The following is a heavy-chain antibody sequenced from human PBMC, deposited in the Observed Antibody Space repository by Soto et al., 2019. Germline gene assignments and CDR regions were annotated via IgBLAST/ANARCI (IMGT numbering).Heavy chain of an antibody. CDR1: GGTFSNYA. Sequence: GXSVKLSCKASGGTFSNYAIGWVRQALIQGLEWMGGIIPIFNTANYAQKFQGRVTITADKSTSTAYMDLSSLSSEDTAVYYCARGLVVPAGIRYYYYGMDVWGQGPTVTVSS. J-gene: IGHJ6*02. D-gene: IGHD2-2*01. CDR3: ARGLVVPAGIRYYYYGMDV. V-gene: IGHV1-69*06. CDR2: IIPIFNTA.